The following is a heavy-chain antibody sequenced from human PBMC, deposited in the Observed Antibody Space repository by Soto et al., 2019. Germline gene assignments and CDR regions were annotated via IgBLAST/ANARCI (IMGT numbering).Heavy chain of an antibody. V-gene: IGHV4-34*01. Sequence: ETLSLTCAVYGGSFSGYYWTWIRQPPGTGLEWIGEINHSGSTNYNPSLKSRVTISVDRSKNQFSLNLSSVTAADTAVYYCARGMTTVTTYDYWGQGTLVTVSS. CDR1: GGSFSGYY. J-gene: IGHJ4*02. CDR2: INHSGST. D-gene: IGHD4-4*01. CDR3: ARGMTTVTTYDY.